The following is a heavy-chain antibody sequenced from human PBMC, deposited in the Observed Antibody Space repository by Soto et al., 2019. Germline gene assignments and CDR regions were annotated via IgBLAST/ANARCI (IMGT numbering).Heavy chain of an antibody. J-gene: IGHJ6*03. CDR2: IRGNGGST. CDR3: AKPFLDSVTSDYYYYYYMDV. Sequence: EVQLLESGGGLVQPGGSLRLSCAASGFTFSSYAMSWVRQAPGKGLEWVSAIRGNGGSTYYADSVKGRFTISRDNSKNTLYQQMNSLRAEDTAVYYCAKPFLDSVTSDYYYYYYMDVWGKGTTVTVSS. D-gene: IGHD4-17*01. CDR1: GFTFSSYA. V-gene: IGHV3-23*01.